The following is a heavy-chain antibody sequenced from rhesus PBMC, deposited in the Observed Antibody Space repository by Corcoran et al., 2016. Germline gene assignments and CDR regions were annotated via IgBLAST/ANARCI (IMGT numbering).Heavy chain of an antibody. J-gene: IGHJ4*01. CDR2: SYGRSGIT. CDR3: ASMGGSGYYFDY. V-gene: IGHV4S7*01. CDR1: GGSLSDSYY. D-gene: IGHD1-44*02. Sequence: QVPLPESGPGLVQPSETLSLTCAVSGGSLSDSYYWTWIRHPPGKGLEWIGNSYGRSGITYYNPALKSRVTISKDTSKNQFYLKLSAVTAADTAVYYGASMGGSGYYFDYWGQGVLVTVSS.